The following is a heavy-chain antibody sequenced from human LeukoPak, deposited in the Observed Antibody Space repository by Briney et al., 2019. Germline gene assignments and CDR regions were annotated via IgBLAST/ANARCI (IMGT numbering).Heavy chain of an antibody. CDR1: GFTLSSYA. CDR3: ARGGTAMVTFFDY. CDR2: VDGGGGGT. V-gene: IGHV3-23*01. D-gene: IGHD5-18*01. J-gene: IGHJ4*02. Sequence: GGSLRLSCAASGFTLSSYAMTWVRQAPGRGLEWVSSVDGGGGGTYYADSVKGRFTISRDNSKNTLYLQMNSQRAEDTAVYYCARGGTAMVTFFDYWGQGTLVTVSS.